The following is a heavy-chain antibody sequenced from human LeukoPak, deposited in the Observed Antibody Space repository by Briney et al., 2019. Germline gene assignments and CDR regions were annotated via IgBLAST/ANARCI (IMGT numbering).Heavy chain of an antibody. J-gene: IGHJ4*02. Sequence: SETLSLTCTVSGGSISSGAYYWSWIRQPPGKGLEWIGYIYHSGNTYYSPSLKSRVTISVDRSNNQFSLKLSSVTAADTAVYYCARVPYCSSTSCPFDYWGQGTLVTVSS. V-gene: IGHV4-30-2*01. CDR1: GGSISSGAYY. D-gene: IGHD2-2*01. CDR3: ARVPYCSSTSCPFDY. CDR2: IYHSGNT.